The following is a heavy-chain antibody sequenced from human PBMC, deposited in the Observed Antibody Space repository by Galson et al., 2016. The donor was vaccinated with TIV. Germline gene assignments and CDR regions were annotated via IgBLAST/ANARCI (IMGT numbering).Heavy chain of an antibody. J-gene: IGHJ6*02. CDR2: ISYDGSDK. CDR1: GFTFSSYG. Sequence: SGFTFSSYGMHWVRQAPGKGLEWVAIISYDGSDKDYTDSVKGRFTISRDKSKNTLYLQMDSVRVEDTATYYCARIHRSYGMDVWGQGTTVTVSS. V-gene: IGHV3-33*01. CDR3: ARIHRSYGMDV. D-gene: IGHD5-18*01.